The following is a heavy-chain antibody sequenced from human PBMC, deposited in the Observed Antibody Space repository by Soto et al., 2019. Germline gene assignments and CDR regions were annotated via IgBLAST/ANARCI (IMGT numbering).Heavy chain of an antibody. V-gene: IGHV4-59*01. CDR2: IYYSGST. D-gene: IGHD3-9*01. CDR1: GGSISSYY. CDR3: ARGEALRYFEVGGFDP. J-gene: IGHJ5*02. Sequence: SETLSLTCTVSGGSISSYYWSWIRQPPGKGLEWIGYIYYSGSTNYNPSLKSRVTISVDTSKNQFSLKLSSVTAADTAVYYCARGEALRYFEVGGFDPWGQGTLVTVSS.